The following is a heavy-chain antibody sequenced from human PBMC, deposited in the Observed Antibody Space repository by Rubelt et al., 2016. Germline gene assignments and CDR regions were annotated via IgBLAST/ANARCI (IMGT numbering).Heavy chain of an antibody. D-gene: IGHD3-22*01. J-gene: IGHJ4*02. CDR1: GYTFTSYG. V-gene: IGHV1-18*01. CDR2: ISASTGNT. CDR3: ARVEYYEDSSGYSDY. Sequence: QVQLVQSGAEVKKPGVSVKVTCKASGYTFTSYGITWVRQAPGQGLDWLGWISASTGNTDYAQQLQGRVTRTHETSTGTAHMELRSLRSDDTAVYYCARVEYYEDSSGYSDYWGQGTLVTVSS.